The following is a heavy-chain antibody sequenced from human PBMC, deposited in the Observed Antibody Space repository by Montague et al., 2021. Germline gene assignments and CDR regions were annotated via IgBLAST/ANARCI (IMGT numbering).Heavy chain of an antibody. V-gene: IGHV3-9*01. Sequence: SLRLSCAASGFIFSSYAMNWVRQAPGKGLEWFSGINENSINIDYADSVKGRFTISRDNAKNSLYLQMNSLRAEDTAFYYCVKDTRDYYPDFWGQGILVTVSS. J-gene: IGHJ4*02. CDR1: GFIFSSYA. CDR3: VKDTRDYYPDF. D-gene: IGHD3-3*01. CDR2: INENSINI.